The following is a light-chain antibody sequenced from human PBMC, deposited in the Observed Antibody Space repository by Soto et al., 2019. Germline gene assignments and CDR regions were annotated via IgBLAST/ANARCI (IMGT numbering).Light chain of an antibody. CDR3: SSFTNTFTLV. CDR2: EVT. CDR1: SSDIGSFDY. J-gene: IGLJ2*01. V-gene: IGLV2-14*01. Sequence: QSVLTQPASVSGSPGQSITISCSGTSSDIGSFDYVSWFQQHPGKAPKLLIYEVTHRPSGVSYRFSGSKSGNTASLTISGVQPEDEADYYCSSFTNTFTLVFGGGTKLTVL.